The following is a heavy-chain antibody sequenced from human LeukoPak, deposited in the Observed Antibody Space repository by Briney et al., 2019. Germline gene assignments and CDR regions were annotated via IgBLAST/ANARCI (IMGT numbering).Heavy chain of an antibody. CDR3: ARVRKGLGDFDY. CDR2: IYYSGST. J-gene: IGHJ4*02. CDR1: GGSISSGDYY. D-gene: IGHD3/OR15-3a*01. V-gene: IGHV4-30-4*08. Sequence: SETLSLTCTVSGGSISSGDYYWSWIRQPPGKGLEWIGYIYYSGSTYYNPSLKSRVTISVDTSKNQLSLKLSSVTAADTAVYYCARVRKGLGDFDYWGQGTLVTVSS.